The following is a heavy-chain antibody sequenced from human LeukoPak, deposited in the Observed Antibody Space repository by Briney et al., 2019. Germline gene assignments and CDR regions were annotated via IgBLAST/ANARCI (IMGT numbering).Heavy chain of an antibody. CDR1: GYTFTSYG. D-gene: IGHD2-2*01. V-gene: IGHV1-18*01. J-gene: IGHJ4*02. Sequence: ASVKVSCKASGYTFTSYGISWVRQAPGQGLEWMGWISAYNGNTNYAQKLQGRVTMTTDTSTSTAYMELRSLRSDDTAIYYCARAGYCSGAACYAEGIDYWGQGTLVTVSS. CDR3: ARAGYCSGAACYAEGIDY. CDR2: ISAYNGNT.